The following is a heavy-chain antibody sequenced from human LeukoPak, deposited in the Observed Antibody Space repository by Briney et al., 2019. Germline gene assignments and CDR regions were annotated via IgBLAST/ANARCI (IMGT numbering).Heavy chain of an antibody. CDR3: ARDLDTAFDP. CDR1: GGTFSSYA. D-gene: IGHD5-18*01. V-gene: IGHV1-69*05. CDR2: IIPIFGTA. Sequence: KVSCKASGGTFSSYAISWVRQAPGEGVEWMGGIIPIFGTANYAQKFRGRVTISTDEYTSTDYMELSSLRSEDTAVYYCARDLDTAFDPWGQGTLVTVSS. J-gene: IGHJ5*02.